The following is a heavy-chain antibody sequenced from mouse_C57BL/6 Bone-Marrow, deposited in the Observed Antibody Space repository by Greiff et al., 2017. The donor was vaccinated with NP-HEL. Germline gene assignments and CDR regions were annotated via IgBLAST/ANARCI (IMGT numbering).Heavy chain of an antibody. CDR2: IWSGGST. J-gene: IGHJ4*01. Sequence: VQLQQSGPGLVQPSQSLSITCTVSGFSLTSYGVHWVRQSPGKGLEWLGVIWSGGSTDYNAAFISRLSISKDNSKSQVFFKMNSLQADDTAIYYCARGVYYYGSSLYAMDYWGQGTSVTVSS. D-gene: IGHD1-1*01. CDR3: ARGVYYYGSSLYAMDY. V-gene: IGHV2-2*01. CDR1: GFSLTSYG.